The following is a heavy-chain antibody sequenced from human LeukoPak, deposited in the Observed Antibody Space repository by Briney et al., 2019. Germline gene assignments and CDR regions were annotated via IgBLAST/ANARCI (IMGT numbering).Heavy chain of an antibody. J-gene: IGHJ4*02. Sequence: ESGPTLVKPTQTLTLTCTFSGFSLSTSGVGVGWIRQPPGKALERLALIYWDDDKRYSPSLKGRLTITKDTSKNHVVLTMTNMDPVATATYYCAHSPVFDQGRYFDYWGQGTLVTVSS. V-gene: IGHV2-5*02. CDR3: AHSPVFDQGRYFDY. D-gene: IGHD3-9*01. CDR1: GFSLSTSGVG. CDR2: IYWDDDK.